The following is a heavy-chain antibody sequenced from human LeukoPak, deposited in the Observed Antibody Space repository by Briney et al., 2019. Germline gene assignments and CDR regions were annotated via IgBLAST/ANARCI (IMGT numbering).Heavy chain of an antibody. CDR1: GFTFSDYY. CDR3: ARDSGIAVAGSQEFDY. J-gene: IGHJ4*02. D-gene: IGHD6-19*01. Sequence: GGSLRLSCAASGFTFSDYYMSWIRQAPGKGLEGVSYISSSGSTIYYADSVKGRFTISRDNAKNSLYLQMNSLRAEDTAVYYCARDSGIAVAGSQEFDYWGQGTLVTVSS. V-gene: IGHV3-11*01. CDR2: ISSSGSTI.